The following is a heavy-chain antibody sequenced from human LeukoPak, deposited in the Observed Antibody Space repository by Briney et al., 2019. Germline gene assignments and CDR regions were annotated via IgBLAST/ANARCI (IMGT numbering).Heavy chain of an antibody. CDR1: GFTFSSYA. Sequence: GGSLRLSFAASGFTFSSYAMHWVRQAPGKGLEWVSVIYSGGNTYYADSVKGRFTISRDNSKNTLYLQMNSLRAEDTAVYYCAKAPYYDFWSGYYSWYFDYWGQGTLVTVSS. CDR3: AKAPYYDFWSGYYSWYFDY. J-gene: IGHJ4*02. CDR2: IYSGGNT. D-gene: IGHD3-3*01. V-gene: IGHV3-23*03.